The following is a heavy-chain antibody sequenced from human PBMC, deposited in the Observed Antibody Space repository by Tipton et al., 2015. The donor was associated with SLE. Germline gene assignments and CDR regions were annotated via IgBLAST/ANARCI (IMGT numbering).Heavy chain of an antibody. D-gene: IGHD7-27*01. CDR2: IFFTGST. Sequence: LSLTCTVSGGSLSSYYWSWIRQPPGKGLEWIGFIFFTGSTDYNPSLQSRVTISVDTSENQFSLRLTSVTAADTAVYYCARSGDYYYYIDVWGQGTTVTVSS. J-gene: IGHJ6*03. CDR3: ARSGDYYYYIDV. CDR1: GGSLSSYY. V-gene: IGHV4-59*12.